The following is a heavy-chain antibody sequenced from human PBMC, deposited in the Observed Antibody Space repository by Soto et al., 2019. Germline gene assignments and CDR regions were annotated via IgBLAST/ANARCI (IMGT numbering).Heavy chain of an antibody. CDR1: GFTFSSYA. CDR2: ISFSDGGT. V-gene: IGHV3-23*01. J-gene: IGHJ6*02. Sequence: GGSLRLSCAASGFTFSSYAMTWVRQAPGKGLEWVSSISFSDGGTYYADSVKGRLTISRDNSKNTVYLQMNTLSAEDTAMYYCARALFPDVDIYAMDVWGQGTAVTVSS. D-gene: IGHD2-2*03. CDR3: ARALFPDVDIYAMDV.